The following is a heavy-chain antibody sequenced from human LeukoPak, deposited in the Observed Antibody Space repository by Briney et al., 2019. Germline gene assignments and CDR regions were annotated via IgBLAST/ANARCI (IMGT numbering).Heavy chain of an antibody. D-gene: IGHD6-19*01. Sequence: GRSLRLSCAASGFTFDDYAMHWVRQAPGKGLEWVSGISWNSGSIGYADSVKGRFTISRDNAKNSLYLQMNRLRAEDMALYYCAKGNRQWLNLNWFDPWGQGTLVTVSS. CDR1: GFTFDDYA. V-gene: IGHV3-9*03. J-gene: IGHJ5*02. CDR3: AKGNRQWLNLNWFDP. CDR2: ISWNSGSI.